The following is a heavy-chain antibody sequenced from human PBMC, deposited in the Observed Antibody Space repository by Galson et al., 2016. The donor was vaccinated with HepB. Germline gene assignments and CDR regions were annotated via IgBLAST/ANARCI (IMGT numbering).Heavy chain of an antibody. CDR2: ITNKGGTT. Sequence: SLRLSCAASGFTFSSHSMHWVRQTPGKRLEYVSGITNKGGTTFHADSVRGRFTVSRDNSKNSMYLQMTSLTTADTAMYYCVKGTGTYGSGKDSWGHGVLVTVSS. CDR3: VKGTGTYGSGKDS. J-gene: IGHJ5*01. V-gene: IGHV3-64D*06. CDR1: GFTFSSHS. D-gene: IGHD3-10*01.